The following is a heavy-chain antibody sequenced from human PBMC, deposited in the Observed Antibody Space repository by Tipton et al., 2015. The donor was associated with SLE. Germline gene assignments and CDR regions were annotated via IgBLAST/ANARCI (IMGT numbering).Heavy chain of an antibody. CDR2: INHSGST. V-gene: IGHV4-34*01. Sequence: TLSLPCAVYGGSFSGYYWSWIRQPPGKGLEWIGEINHSGSTNYNPSLKSRVTISVDTSKNQFSLKLSSVTAADTAVYYCARGYSSSEGWFDPWGQGTLVTVSS. J-gene: IGHJ5*02. D-gene: IGHD6-13*01. CDR3: ARGYSSSEGWFDP. CDR1: GGSFSGYY.